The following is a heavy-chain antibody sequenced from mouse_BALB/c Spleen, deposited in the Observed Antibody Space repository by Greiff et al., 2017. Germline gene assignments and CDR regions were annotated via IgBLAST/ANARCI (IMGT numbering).Heavy chain of an antibody. J-gene: IGHJ2*01. Sequence: VQLKESGGGLVKPGGSLKLSCAASGFTFSDYYMYWVRQTPEKRLEWVATISDGGSYTYYPDSVKGRFTISRDNAKNNLYLQMSSLKSEDTAMYYCARAGYRSLYFDYWGQGTTLTVSS. CDR2: ISDGGSYT. CDR3: ARAGYRSLYFDY. V-gene: IGHV5-4*02. D-gene: IGHD2-14*01. CDR1: GFTFSDYY.